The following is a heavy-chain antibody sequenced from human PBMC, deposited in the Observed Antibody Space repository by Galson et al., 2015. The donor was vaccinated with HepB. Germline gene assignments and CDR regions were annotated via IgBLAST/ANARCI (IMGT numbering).Heavy chain of an antibody. Sequence: SLRLSCAASGFTFGDYAMSWFRQAPGKGLEWVGFIRSKAYGGTTEYAASVKGRFTISRDDSKSIAYLQMNSLKTEDTAVYYCTRELREAYCGGDCEYYFDYWGQGTLVTVSS. CDR3: TRELREAYCGGDCEYYFDY. D-gene: IGHD2-21*02. CDR1: GFTFGDYA. CDR2: IRSKAYGGTT. J-gene: IGHJ4*02. V-gene: IGHV3-49*03.